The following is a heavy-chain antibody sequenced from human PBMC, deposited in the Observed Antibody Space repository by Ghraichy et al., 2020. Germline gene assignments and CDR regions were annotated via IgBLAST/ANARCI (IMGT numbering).Heavy chain of an antibody. J-gene: IGHJ6*02. D-gene: IGHD2-2*02. Sequence: LTLTCAASGFTFSSYSMNWVRQAPGKGLEWVSSISSSSSYIYYADSVKGRFTISRDNAKNSLYLQMNSLRAEDTAVYYCARDLLYCSSTSCYTGDYYYYGMDVWGQGTTVTVSS. CDR3: ARDLLYCSSTSCYTGDYYYYGMDV. CDR1: GFTFSSYS. V-gene: IGHV3-21*01. CDR2: ISSSSSYI.